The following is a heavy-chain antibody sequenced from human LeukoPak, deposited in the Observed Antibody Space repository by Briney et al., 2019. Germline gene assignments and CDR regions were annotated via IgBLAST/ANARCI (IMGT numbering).Heavy chain of an antibody. J-gene: IGHJ4*02. CDR3: ARDAPYSYYFDY. V-gene: IGHV3-48*04. CDR2: ISISSSTI. CDR1: GFTFSSYS. Sequence: GGSLRLSCAASGFTFSSYSMNWVRQAPGKGLEWVSYISISSSTIYYADSVKGRFTISRDNAKNSLYLQMNSLRAEDTAVYYCARDAPYSYYFDYWGQGTLVTVSS. D-gene: IGHD2-15*01.